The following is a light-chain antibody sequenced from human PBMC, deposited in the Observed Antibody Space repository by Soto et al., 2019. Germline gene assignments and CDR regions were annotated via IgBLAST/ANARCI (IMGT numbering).Light chain of an antibody. CDR2: GAS. CDR1: QSVSSSY. Sequence: EIVLTQSPGTLSLSPGERATLSCRASQSVSSSYLAWYQQKTGQAPRLLIYGASSRATGIPDRFSGSGSGPDITLTISRLEPEDFAVYYCQQYGISPRTFGQGTKVEIK. CDR3: QQYGISPRT. V-gene: IGKV3-20*01. J-gene: IGKJ1*01.